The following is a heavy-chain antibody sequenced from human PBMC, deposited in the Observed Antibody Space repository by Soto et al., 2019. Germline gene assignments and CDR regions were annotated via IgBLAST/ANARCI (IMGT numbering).Heavy chain of an antibody. J-gene: IGHJ4*02. Sequence: VQLVQSGAEVRQPGSSVRVSCKASGGTFSTYSVTWVRQSPGQGLAWMGGIIPMYDSPNYAQKFLGRVYPTADTTNNAAYMVVSRLPSEDTAVYFCADDTASVTRVTFRDWGPGTLVLVSS. D-gene: IGHD2-21*02. CDR3: ADDTASVTRVTFRD. CDR1: GGTFSTYS. V-gene: IGHV1-69*06. CDR2: IIPMYDSP.